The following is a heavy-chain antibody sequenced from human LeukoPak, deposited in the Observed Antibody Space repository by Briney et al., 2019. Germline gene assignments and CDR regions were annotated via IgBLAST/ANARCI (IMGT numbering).Heavy chain of an antibody. V-gene: IGHV4-4*07. CDR3: ARSRGYKNFDY. J-gene: IGHJ4*02. D-gene: IGHD5-24*01. Sequence: SETLSLTCTVSSGSLSSYYWSYIRQSAGRGLEWIGRINSGGTSLYNPSLKSRVTISVDTSKNQFSLKLSSVTAADTAVYYCARSRGYKNFDYWGQGTLVTASS. CDR1: SGSLSSYY. CDR2: INSGGTS.